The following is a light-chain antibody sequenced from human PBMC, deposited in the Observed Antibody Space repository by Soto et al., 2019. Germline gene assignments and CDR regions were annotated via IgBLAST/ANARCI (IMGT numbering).Light chain of an antibody. J-gene: IGKJ1*01. CDR1: QSINTW. Sequence: DTQMTQSPSTLSASVGDRVTITCRASQSINTWLAWYQQKPRRAPKLLIYKATTLQSGVPSRFIGSGAGTEFSLPVGSLQRDNFPTYFCQRFNPNSRSFGQGTKREV. CDR3: QRFNPNSRS. CDR2: KAT. V-gene: IGKV1-5*03.